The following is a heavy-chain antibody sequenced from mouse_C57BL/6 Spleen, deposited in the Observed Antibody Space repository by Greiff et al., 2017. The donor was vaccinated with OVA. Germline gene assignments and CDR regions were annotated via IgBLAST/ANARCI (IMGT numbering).Heavy chain of an antibody. V-gene: IGHV5-17*01. D-gene: IGHD1-1*01. Sequence: EVKVVESGGGLVKPGGSLKLSCAASGFTFSDYGMHWVRQAPEKGLEWVAYISSGSSTIYYADTVKGRFTISRDNAKNTLFLQMTSLRSEDTAMYYCARSDYYGSSYGYFDVWGTGTTVTVSS. J-gene: IGHJ1*03. CDR2: ISSGSSTI. CDR1: GFTFSDYG. CDR3: ARSDYYGSSYGYFDV.